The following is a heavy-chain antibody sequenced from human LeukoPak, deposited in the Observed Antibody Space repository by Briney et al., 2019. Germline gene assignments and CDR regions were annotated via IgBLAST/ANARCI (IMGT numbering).Heavy chain of an antibody. D-gene: IGHD2-15*01. J-gene: IGHJ4*02. CDR2: MNPNSGNT. Sequence: GASVKVSCKASGYTFTSYDMNWVRQATGQGLEWMGWMNPNSGNTGYAQKFQGRVTMTRNTSISTAYMELSSLRSEDTAVYYCARVPRPETKWSNFDYWGQGTLVTVSS. V-gene: IGHV1-8*01. CDR3: ARVPRPETKWSNFDY. CDR1: GYTFTSYD.